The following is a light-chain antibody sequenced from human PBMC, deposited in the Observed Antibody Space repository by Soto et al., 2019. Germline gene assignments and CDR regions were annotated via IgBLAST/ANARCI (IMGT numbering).Light chain of an antibody. CDR3: SSYTSSSTLYV. V-gene: IGLV2-14*01. J-gene: IGLJ1*01. Sequence: QSALTQPASVSGSPGQSITISCTGTSSDVGGYNLVSWYQHHPGKAPQLMIFEVSNRPSGISYRFSGSKSGNTASLTISGLQAEDEADYYCSSYTSSSTLYVFGTGTKVTVL. CDR2: EVS. CDR1: SSDVGGYNL.